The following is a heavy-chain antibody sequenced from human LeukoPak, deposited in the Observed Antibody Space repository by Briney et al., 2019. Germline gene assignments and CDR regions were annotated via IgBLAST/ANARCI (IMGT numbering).Heavy chain of an antibody. V-gene: IGHV3-30-3*01. Sequence: PGRSLRLSCAASGFTFSSYAMHWVRQAPGKGLEWVAVTSYDGSNKYYADSVKGRFTISRDNSKNTLYLQMNSLRAEDTAVYYCASGEPSPTAADPEGGFDYWGQGTLVTVSS. D-gene: IGHD1-14*01. CDR2: TSYDGSNK. CDR1: GFTFSSYA. CDR3: ASGEPSPTAADPEGGFDY. J-gene: IGHJ4*02.